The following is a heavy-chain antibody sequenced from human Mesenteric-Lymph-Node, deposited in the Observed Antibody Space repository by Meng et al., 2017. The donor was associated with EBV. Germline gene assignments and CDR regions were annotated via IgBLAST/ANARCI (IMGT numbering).Heavy chain of an antibody. Sequence: QVQLQESGPGLVKPSETLSLTGTVSGAAVISGSHYWSWIRQPPGKGLEWIGYVYYSGTTDYNPSLKSRVAISVDTSKNQVSLKMYSVTAADTATYYYARATTWGGGEDYWGQGTLVTVSS. CDR2: VYYSGTT. V-gene: IGHV4-61*01. CDR1: GAAVISGSHY. CDR3: ARATTWGGGEDY. D-gene: IGHD3-16*01. J-gene: IGHJ4*02.